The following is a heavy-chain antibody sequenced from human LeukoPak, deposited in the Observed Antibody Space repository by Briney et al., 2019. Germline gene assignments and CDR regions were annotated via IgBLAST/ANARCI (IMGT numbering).Heavy chain of an antibody. CDR1: VYTFSNYY. J-gene: IGHJ4*02. Sequence: ASVNVSCKASVYTFSNYYMHWGRHAPGQGLEWMGLINPTGTGTNYAQKFLGRVTLTRDTSTTTVYMELRSLRSEDSAVYYCAREESGGYFDYWGQGTRVSVTS. CDR2: INPTGTGT. V-gene: IGHV1-46*01. CDR3: AREESGGYFDY. D-gene: IGHD2-8*02.